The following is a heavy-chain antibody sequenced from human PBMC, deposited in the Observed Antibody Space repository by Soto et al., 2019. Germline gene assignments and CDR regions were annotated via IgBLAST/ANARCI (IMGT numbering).Heavy chain of an antibody. J-gene: IGHJ4*02. D-gene: IGHD3-3*01. CDR1: GFTFSSYN. CDR3: ARDALWARSIDDFWSGYYWVPGEGPDY. V-gene: IGHV3-21*01. CDR2: IGSSNTYI. Sequence: PGGSLRLSCAASGFTFSSYNMNWVRQAPGKGLEWVASIGSSNTYIYYADSVKGRFTISRDNAKNSLYLQMNSLRAEDTAVYYCARDALWARSIDDFWSGYYWVPGEGPDYWGQGTLVTSPQ.